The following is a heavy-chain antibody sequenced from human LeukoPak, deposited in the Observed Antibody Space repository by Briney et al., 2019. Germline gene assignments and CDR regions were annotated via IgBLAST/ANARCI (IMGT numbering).Heavy chain of an antibody. J-gene: IGHJ4*02. Sequence: SETLSLTCTVSGGSISSYYWSWIRQPPGKGLEWIGYIYTSGSTNYNPSLKSRVTISVDTSKNQFSLKLSSVTAADTAVYYCARQSSYCTNGVCYSSGLFGCWGQGTLVTVSS. D-gene: IGHD2-8*01. CDR2: IYTSGST. CDR1: GGSISSYY. V-gene: IGHV4-4*09. CDR3: ARQSSYCTNGVCYSSGLFGC.